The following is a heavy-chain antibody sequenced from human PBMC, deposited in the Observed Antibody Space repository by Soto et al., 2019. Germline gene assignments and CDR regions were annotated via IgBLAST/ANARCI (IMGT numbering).Heavy chain of an antibody. CDR1: GGSISSYY. Sequence: SLSLTCTVSGGSISSYYWSCIRQPPGKGLEWIGYIYYSGSTNYNPSLKSRVTISVDTSKNQFSLKLSSVTAADTAVYYCARGGYSSGWYGEKNWFDPWGQGTLVTVSS. J-gene: IGHJ5*02. D-gene: IGHD6-19*01. V-gene: IGHV4-59*01. CDR2: IYYSGST. CDR3: ARGGYSSGWYGEKNWFDP.